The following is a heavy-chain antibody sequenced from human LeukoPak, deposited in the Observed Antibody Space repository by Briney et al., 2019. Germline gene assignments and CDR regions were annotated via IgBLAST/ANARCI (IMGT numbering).Heavy chain of an antibody. J-gene: IGHJ4*02. Sequence: PSETLSLTCAVYGGSFSGYYWSWIRQPPGKGLEWIGEINHSGSTNYNPSLKSRVTISVDTSKNQFSLKLSSVTAADTAVYYCARDSGGSYSLWGQGTLVTVSS. CDR2: INHSGST. D-gene: IGHD1-26*01. V-gene: IGHV4-34*01. CDR1: GGSFSGYY. CDR3: ARDSGGSYSL.